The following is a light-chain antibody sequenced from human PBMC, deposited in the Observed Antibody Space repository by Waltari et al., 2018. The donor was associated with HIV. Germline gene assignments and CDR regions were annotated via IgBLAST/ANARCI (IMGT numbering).Light chain of an antibody. CDR3: ESYTSTSVWV. V-gene: IGLV2-14*03. J-gene: IGLJ3*02. Sequence: QSALTQPASVSGSPGQSITLSCTGSSSDVGGYNYVSWYQQHPGKAPRLMIYDVSTRPSGVSDRFSGSKSGDTASLTISGLQAEDEADYYCESYTSTSVWVFGGGTRLTVL. CDR2: DVS. CDR1: SSDVGGYNY.